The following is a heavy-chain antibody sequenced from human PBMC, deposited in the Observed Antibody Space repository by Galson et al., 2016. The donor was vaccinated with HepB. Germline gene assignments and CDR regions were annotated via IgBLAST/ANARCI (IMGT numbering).Heavy chain of an antibody. CDR1: GFTFSSCA. CDR2: ISRRGEST. D-gene: IGHD6-19*01. Sequence: SLRLSCAASGFTFSSCAMSWVRQAPGKGLEWVSGISRRGESTYYAESMRGRFTISRDNSTNMLYLQMSSLRAEDPALYYCLKEYPQEAVAWGQGTLVTVSS. V-gene: IGHV3-23*01. CDR3: LKEYPQEAVA. J-gene: IGHJ1*01.